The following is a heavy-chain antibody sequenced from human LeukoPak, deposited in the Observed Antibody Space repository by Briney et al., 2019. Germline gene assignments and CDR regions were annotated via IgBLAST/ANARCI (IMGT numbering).Heavy chain of an antibody. CDR3: ARARGPQQLVVNWFDP. J-gene: IGHJ5*02. CDR2: IIPIFGTA. CDR1: GGTFSSYA. Sequence: GASVKVSCKASGGTFSSYAISWVRQAPGQGLEWMGRIIPIFGTANYAQKFQGRGTITTDESTSTAYMEMSSLRSEDTAVYYCARARGPQQLVVNWFDPWGQGTLVTVSS. D-gene: IGHD6-13*01. V-gene: IGHV1-69*05.